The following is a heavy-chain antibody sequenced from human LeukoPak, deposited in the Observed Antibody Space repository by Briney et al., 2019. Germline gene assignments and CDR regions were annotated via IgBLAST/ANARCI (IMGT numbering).Heavy chain of an antibody. CDR2: IRSKANSYAT. V-gene: IGHV3-73*01. CDR1: GFTFSGSA. J-gene: IGHJ4*02. D-gene: IGHD6-13*01. Sequence: GGSLRLSCAASGFTFSGSAIHWVRQASGKGLEWVGRIRSKANSYATSSAASVKGRFTISRDDSKNTAYLQMNSLRAEDTAVYYCAKDRIAAGAMGALVYWGQGTLVTVSS. CDR3: AKDRIAAGAMGALVY.